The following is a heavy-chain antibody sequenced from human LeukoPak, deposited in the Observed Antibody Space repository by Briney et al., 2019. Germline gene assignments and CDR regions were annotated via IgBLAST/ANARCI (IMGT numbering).Heavy chain of an antibody. Sequence: PGGSLRLSCAASGFTFSTYSMNWVRQAPGKGLEWVSYISSSGSTIYYPDSVKGRFTISRDNAKNSLYLQMNSLRAEDTAVYYCAELGITMIGGVWGKGTTVTISS. CDR3: AELGITMIGGV. J-gene: IGHJ6*04. D-gene: IGHD3-10*02. V-gene: IGHV3-48*04. CDR1: GFTFSTYS. CDR2: ISSSGSTI.